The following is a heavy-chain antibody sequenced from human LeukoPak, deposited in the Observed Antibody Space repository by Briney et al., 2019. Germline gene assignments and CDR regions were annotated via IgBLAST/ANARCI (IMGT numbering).Heavy chain of an antibody. Sequence: GGSLRLSCAASGFTLSGCWMSWVRQAPGKGLEWVANIEQDGSEKYYVDSVKGRFTISRDNAKNSLYLQMNSLRAEDTAVYYCARLYYYDSPYFDYWGQGTLVTVSS. CDR2: IEQDGSEK. J-gene: IGHJ4*02. V-gene: IGHV3-7*05. CDR1: GFTLSGCW. D-gene: IGHD3-22*01. CDR3: ARLYYYDSPYFDY.